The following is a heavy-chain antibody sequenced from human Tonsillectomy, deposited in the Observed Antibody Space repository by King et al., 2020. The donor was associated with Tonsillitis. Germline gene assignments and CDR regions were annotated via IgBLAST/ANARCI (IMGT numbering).Heavy chain of an antibody. CDR2: ISSSSSYT. D-gene: IGHD6-25*01. CDR3: ARVNFGSSGLDAFDI. V-gene: IGHV3-11*05. J-gene: IGHJ3*02. CDR1: VFTFSDFY. Sequence: VQLVESGGGLVKPGGSLRLSCAASVFTFSDFYMSWVRQAPGKGLEWISYISSSSSYTNYADSVRGRFSISRDNAKNSLYLQMNSLRADDTAVYYCARVNFGSSGLDAFDIWGQGTMVTVSS.